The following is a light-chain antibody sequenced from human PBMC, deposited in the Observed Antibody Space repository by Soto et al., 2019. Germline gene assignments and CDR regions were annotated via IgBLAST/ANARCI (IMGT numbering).Light chain of an antibody. J-gene: IGLJ1*01. CDR2: GVS. V-gene: IGLV2-8*01. CDR3: SSYTGSNSYV. Sequence: QSALTQPPSASGSPGQSVTISCTGTSSDIGSHNYVSWYQQHPGKAPKLMIYGVSQRPSGVPDRFSGSKSGNTASLTVSGLQAEDEADYYCSSYTGSNSYVFGTGTKVTVL. CDR1: SSDIGSHNY.